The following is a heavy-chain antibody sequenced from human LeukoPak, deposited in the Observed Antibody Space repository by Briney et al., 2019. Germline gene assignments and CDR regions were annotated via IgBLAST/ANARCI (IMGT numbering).Heavy chain of an antibody. D-gene: IGHD2/OR15-2a*01. Sequence: GGSLRLSCAASGFTFSRYGMNWVRQAPGKGLEWVSAIGGTGDTTYYVDSVKGRFTISRDNSKNTLYLVMNSLRAEDTAVYYCARDWFHAIDYWGQGTLVTVSS. V-gene: IGHV3-23*01. CDR1: GFTFSRYG. CDR2: IGGTGDTT. J-gene: IGHJ4*02. CDR3: ARDWFHAIDY.